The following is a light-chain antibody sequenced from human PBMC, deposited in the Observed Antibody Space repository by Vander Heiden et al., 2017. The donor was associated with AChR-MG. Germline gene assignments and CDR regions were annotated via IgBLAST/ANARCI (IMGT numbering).Light chain of an antibody. Sequence: DIVMTQSPDSLAVSLGERATINCKSSQSVLHTSDNKNYLAWFQQKPGQPPKLLIYWASIREDGVPARFSGSGSGTEFTLTISSLQAEDVAVYYCRHYSTFPRTFGQGTKVEVK. J-gene: IGKJ1*01. CDR2: WAS. CDR1: QSVLHTSDNKNY. CDR3: RHYSTFPRT. V-gene: IGKV4-1*01.